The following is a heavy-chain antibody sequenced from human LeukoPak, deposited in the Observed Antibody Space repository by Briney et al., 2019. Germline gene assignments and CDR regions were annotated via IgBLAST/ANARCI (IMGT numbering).Heavy chain of an antibody. CDR3: ASVFASSSWEYYFDY. V-gene: IGHV1-69*06. D-gene: IGHD6-13*01. Sequence: SVKVSCKASGGTFSSYAISWVRQAPGQGLEWMGGIIPTFGTANYAQKLQGRVTITADRSTSTAYMELSSLRSEDTAVYYCASVFASSSWEYYFDYWGQGTLVTVSS. CDR1: GGTFSSYA. CDR2: IIPTFGTA. J-gene: IGHJ4*02.